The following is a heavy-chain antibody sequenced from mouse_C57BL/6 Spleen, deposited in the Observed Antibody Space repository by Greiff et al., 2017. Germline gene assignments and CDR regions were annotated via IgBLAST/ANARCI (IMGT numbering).Heavy chain of an antibody. Sequence: QVQLKESGPGLVQPSQSLSITCTVSGFSLTSYGVHWVRQSPGKGLEWLGVLWSGGSSDYNAAFISRLCISKDNSKSQVYFKMNSLQADDTAIYYCAKESLELYYFDYWGQGTTLTVSS. J-gene: IGHJ2*01. V-gene: IGHV2-2*01. CDR2: LWSGGSS. D-gene: IGHD4-1*01. CDR3: AKESLELYYFDY. CDR1: GFSLTSYG.